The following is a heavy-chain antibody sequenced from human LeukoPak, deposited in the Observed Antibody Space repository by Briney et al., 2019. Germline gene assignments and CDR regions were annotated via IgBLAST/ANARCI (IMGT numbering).Heavy chain of an antibody. J-gene: IGHJ4*02. D-gene: IGHD3-22*01. CDR1: GFIFSSAW. CDR2: IKSKSDGGTT. V-gene: IGHV3-15*07. CDR3: TTVPWRVVIVN. Sequence: GGSLRLSCAASGFIFSSAWMNWVRQAPGKGLEWVGRIKSKSDGGTTDYAAPVKGRFRISRDDSKDILYLQMNSLKTEDTAVYYCTTVPWRVVIVNWGQGALVTVSS.